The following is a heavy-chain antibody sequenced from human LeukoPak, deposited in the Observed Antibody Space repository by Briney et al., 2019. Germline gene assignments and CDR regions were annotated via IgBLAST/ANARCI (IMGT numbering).Heavy chain of an antibody. D-gene: IGHD6-6*01. CDR1: GGSFSGYY. CDR3: ARMEQLYYYYYGMDV. CDR2: INHSGST. Sequence: SETLSLTCAVYGGSFSGYYRSWIRQPPGKGLEWIGEINHSGSTNYNPSLKSRVTISVDTSKNQFSLKLSSVTAADTAVYYCARMEQLYYYYYGMDVWGQGTTVTVSS. V-gene: IGHV4-34*01. J-gene: IGHJ6*02.